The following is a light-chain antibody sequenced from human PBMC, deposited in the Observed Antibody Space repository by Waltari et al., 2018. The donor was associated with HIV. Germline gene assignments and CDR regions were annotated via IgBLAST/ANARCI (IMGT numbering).Light chain of an antibody. CDR2: EVT. CDR1: STDVGNFNF. V-gene: IGLV2-23*02. J-gene: IGLJ1*01. CDR3: YSYSDTSSSYV. Sequence: QSALTQPASVSGSPGQSITISCTGTSTDVGNFNFFSWYQQYPGKAPKLLIYEVTKRPSGASNRFSASKSGNTASLTISWLRAEDEADYYCYSYSDTSSSYVFGTGTKVTVL.